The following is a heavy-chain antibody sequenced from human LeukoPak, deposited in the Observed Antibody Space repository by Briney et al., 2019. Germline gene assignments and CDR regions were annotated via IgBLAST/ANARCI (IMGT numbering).Heavy chain of an antibody. CDR3: AKGAFWSGYPFDY. D-gene: IGHD3-3*01. J-gene: IGHJ4*02. Sequence: GGSLRLSCAASGFTFSSYGMHWVRQAPGKGLEWVAVISYDGSNKYYADSVRGRFTISRDNSKNTLYLQVNSLRAEDTAVYYCAKGAFWSGYPFDYWGQGTLVTVSS. CDR2: ISYDGSNK. CDR1: GFTFSSYG. V-gene: IGHV3-30*18.